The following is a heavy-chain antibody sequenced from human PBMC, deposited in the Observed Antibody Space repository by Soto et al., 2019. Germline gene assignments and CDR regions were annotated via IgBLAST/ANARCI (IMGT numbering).Heavy chain of an antibody. Sequence: PGESLKISCKGSGYSFTSYWIGWVRQMPGKGLEWMGIIYPGDSDTRYSPSFQGQVTISADKSISTAYLQWSSLKASDTAMYYCARTSAAGKYYYGMEVWGQGITVTVSS. V-gene: IGHV5-51*01. D-gene: IGHD6-13*01. CDR3: ARTSAAGKYYYGMEV. J-gene: IGHJ6*02. CDR2: IYPGDSDT. CDR1: GYSFTSYW.